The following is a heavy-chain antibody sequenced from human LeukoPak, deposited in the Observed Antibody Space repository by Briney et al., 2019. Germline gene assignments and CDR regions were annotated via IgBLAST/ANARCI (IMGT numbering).Heavy chain of an antibody. D-gene: IGHD6-19*01. CDR2: INSSDYST. CDR3: AYESSGPFTN. V-gene: IGHV1-46*01. Sequence: ASVKVSCKASGYTFSTYYIHWVRQAPGQGLEWMGIINSSDYSTTSAQKFQGRVTMTKDTSTSTVYMDLSSLRSEDTAVYYCAYESSGPFTNWGQGTLVTVSS. J-gene: IGHJ4*02. CDR1: GYTFSTYY.